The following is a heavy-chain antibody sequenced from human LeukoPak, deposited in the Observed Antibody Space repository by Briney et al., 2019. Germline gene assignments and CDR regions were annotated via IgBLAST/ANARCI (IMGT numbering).Heavy chain of an antibody. CDR2: ICYDGSNK. D-gene: IGHD2-2*01. CDR3: AREGGRYCSSTSCYPMAFDY. Sequence: PGGSLRLSCAASGFTFSSYGMHWVRQAPGKGLEWVAVICYDGSNKYYADSVKGRFTISRDNSKNTLYLQMNSLRAEDTAVYYCAREGGRYCSSTSCYPMAFDYWGQGTLVTVSS. V-gene: IGHV3-33*01. CDR1: GFTFSSYG. J-gene: IGHJ4*02.